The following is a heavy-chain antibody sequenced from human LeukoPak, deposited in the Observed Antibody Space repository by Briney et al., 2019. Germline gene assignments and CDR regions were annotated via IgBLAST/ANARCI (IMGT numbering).Heavy chain of an antibody. D-gene: IGHD3-16*02. J-gene: IGHJ5*02. Sequence: PSETLSLTCAVYGGSFSGYYWGWIRQPPGKGLEWIGEINHSGSTNYNPSLKSRVTISVDTSKNQFSLKLSSVTAADTAVYYCARCANVLNYVWGSYRSNRNWFDPWGQGTLVTVSS. V-gene: IGHV4-34*01. CDR1: GGSFSGYY. CDR2: INHSGST. CDR3: ARCANVLNYVWGSYRSNRNWFDP.